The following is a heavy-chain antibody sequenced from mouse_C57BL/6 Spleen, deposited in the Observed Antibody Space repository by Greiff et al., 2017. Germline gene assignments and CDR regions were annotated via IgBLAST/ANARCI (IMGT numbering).Heavy chain of an antibody. CDR3: ARGWGPYYGSSFAY. V-gene: IGHV3-6*01. J-gene: IGHJ3*01. CDR2: ISYDGSN. CDR1: GYSITSGYY. D-gene: IGHD1-1*01. Sequence: EVQLVESGPGLVKPSQSLSLTCSVTGYSITSGYYWNWIRQFPGNKLEWMGYISYDGSNNYNPSLKNRISITRDTSKNQFFLKLNSVTTEDTATYYCARGWGPYYGSSFAYWGQGTRVTGAA.